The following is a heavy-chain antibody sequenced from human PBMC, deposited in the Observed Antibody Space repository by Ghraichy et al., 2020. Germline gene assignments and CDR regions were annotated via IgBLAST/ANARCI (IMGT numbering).Heavy chain of an antibody. CDR2: INFTGSTT. V-gene: IGHV3-48*02. CDR3: ARANYDFWSASNYYYGMDV. D-gene: IGHD3-3*01. Sequence: ETLSLTCAASGFTFSNYSMNWVRQAPGKGLERISYINFTGSTTYYADSVKGRFSISRDNAKNSLYLQMNSLRDEDAAVYYCARANYDFWSASNYYYGMDVWGQGTTVTVSS. CDR1: GFTFSNYS. J-gene: IGHJ6*02.